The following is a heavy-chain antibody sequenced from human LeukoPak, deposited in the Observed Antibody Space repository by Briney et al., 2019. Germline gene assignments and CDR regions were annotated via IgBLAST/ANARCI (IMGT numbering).Heavy chain of an antibody. CDR2: ISSSSSTI. Sequence: PGGSLRLSCAASGFTFSSYSMNWVRQAPGKGLEWVSYISSSSSTIYYADSVKGRFTISRDNAKNSLYLQMNSLRAEDTAVYYCARVSNDFWSGQLSYMDVWGKGTTVTVSS. CDR3: ARVSNDFWSGQLSYMDV. D-gene: IGHD3-3*01. CDR1: GFTFSSYS. J-gene: IGHJ6*03. V-gene: IGHV3-48*01.